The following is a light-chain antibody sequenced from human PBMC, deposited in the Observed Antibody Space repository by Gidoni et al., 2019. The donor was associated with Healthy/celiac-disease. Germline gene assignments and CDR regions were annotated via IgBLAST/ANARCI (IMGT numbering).Light chain of an antibody. J-gene: IGLJ1*01. CDR2: EGS. CDR3: CSYAGSSTYV. CDR1: SSDVGSYNL. Sequence: QSALTQPASVSGSPRQSLTISCTGTSSDVGSYNLVSWYQQHPGKAPKLMIYEGSKRPSGVSNRFSGSKSANTASLTISGLQAEDEADYYCCSYAGSSTYVFGTGTKVTVL. V-gene: IGLV2-23*01.